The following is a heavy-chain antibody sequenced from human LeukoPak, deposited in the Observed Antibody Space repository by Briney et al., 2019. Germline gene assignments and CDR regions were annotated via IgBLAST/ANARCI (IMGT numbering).Heavy chain of an antibody. CDR3: ARDPPGYGDCLDY. Sequence: GGSLRLSCAASGFTFSNYWMSWVRQAPGKGLEWVANIKQDGSEKYYVDSVKGRFTISRDNAKNSLYLQMNSLRAEDTAVYYCARDPPGYGDCLDYWGQGTLVTVSS. D-gene: IGHD4-17*01. V-gene: IGHV3-7*01. CDR2: IKQDGSEK. J-gene: IGHJ4*02. CDR1: GFTFSNYW.